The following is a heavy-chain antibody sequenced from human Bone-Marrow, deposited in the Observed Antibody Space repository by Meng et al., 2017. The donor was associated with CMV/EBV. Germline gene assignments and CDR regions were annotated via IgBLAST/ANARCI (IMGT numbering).Heavy chain of an antibody. J-gene: IGHJ5*02. CDR3: ARPDYGDYTPYNWFDP. CDR1: GGSFSGYD. V-gene: IGHV4-34*01. Sequence: YGGSFSGYDWSWIRQPPGKGLEWIGEINHSGSTNYNPSLKSRVTISVDTSKNQFSLKLSSVTAADTAVYYCARPDYGDYTPYNWFDPWGQGTLVTVSS. D-gene: IGHD4-17*01. CDR2: INHSGST.